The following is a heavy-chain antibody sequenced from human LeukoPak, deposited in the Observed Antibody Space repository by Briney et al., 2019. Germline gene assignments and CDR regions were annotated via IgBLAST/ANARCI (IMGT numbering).Heavy chain of an antibody. V-gene: IGHV1-69*04. CDR2: IIPILGIA. CDR3: ARSEGGYSHFDY. J-gene: IGHJ4*02. CDR1: GGTFSSYA. D-gene: IGHD5-18*01. Sequence: AASVKVSCKASGGTFSSYAISWVRQAPGQGLEWMGRIIPILGIANYAQKFQGRVTITADKSTSTAYMELSSLRSEDTAVYYCARSEGGYSHFDYWGQGTLVTVSS.